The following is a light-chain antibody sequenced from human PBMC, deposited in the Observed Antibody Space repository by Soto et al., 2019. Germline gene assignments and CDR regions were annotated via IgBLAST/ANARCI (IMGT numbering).Light chain of an antibody. V-gene: IGKV3-15*01. CDR1: QSVSSN. Sequence: EIVMTQSPATLSVSPGERATLSVRASQSVSSNLAWYQQKSGQAPRLLIYGASTRATGIPARFTGSGSGTEFTLTISSLQSEDLAVYYCQQYYNWPPWTFGQGTKVDIK. CDR3: QQYYNWPPWT. CDR2: GAS. J-gene: IGKJ1*01.